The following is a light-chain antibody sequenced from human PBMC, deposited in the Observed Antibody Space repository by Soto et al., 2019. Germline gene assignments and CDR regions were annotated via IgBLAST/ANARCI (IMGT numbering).Light chain of an antibody. CDR2: QDN. CDR1: KLGDKY. V-gene: IGLV3-1*01. CDR3: QAWDSSTGV. J-gene: IGLJ2*01. Sequence: SYELTQPPSVSVSPGQTASITCSGEKLGDKYASWYHQKPGQSPVLVIYQDNKRPSGIPERFSGSNSGNTATLTISGTQAMDEADYYCQAWDSSTGVFGGGTKVTVL.